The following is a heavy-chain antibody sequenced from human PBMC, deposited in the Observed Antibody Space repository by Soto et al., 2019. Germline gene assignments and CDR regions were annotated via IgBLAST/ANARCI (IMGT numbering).Heavy chain of an antibody. CDR2: IHPSGST. Sequence: SETLSLTCAVSGDSISSNNWWSWVRQPPGKGLEWIGEIHPSGSTNQNPSLKSRVTISLDISKNQFSLKLTSVTAADTAVYYCARKLHGSGTYYQIDYWGQGTLVIGSS. D-gene: IGHD3-10*01. CDR3: ARKLHGSGTYYQIDY. V-gene: IGHV4-4*02. J-gene: IGHJ4*02. CDR1: GDSISSNNW.